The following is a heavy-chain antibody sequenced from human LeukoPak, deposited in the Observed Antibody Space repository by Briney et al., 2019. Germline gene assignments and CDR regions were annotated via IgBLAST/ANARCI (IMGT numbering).Heavy chain of an antibody. D-gene: IGHD5-18*01. V-gene: IGHV1-69*04. CDR2: IIPILGIA. J-gene: IGHJ4*02. CDR3: ARDPSYSYGIFDY. CDR1: GGTFISYA. Sequence: SVKVSCKASGGTFISYAISWVRQAPGQGLEWMGRIIPILGIANYAQKFQGRVTITADKSTSTAYMRLSSLRSEDTAVYYCARDPSYSYGIFDYWGQGTLVTVSS.